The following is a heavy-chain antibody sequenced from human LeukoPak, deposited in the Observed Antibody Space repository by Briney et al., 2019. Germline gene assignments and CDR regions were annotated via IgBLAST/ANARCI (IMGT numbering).Heavy chain of an antibody. CDR2: IRSDGTI. CDR1: GFTSFDFP. Sequence: GGSLRLSCEASGFTSFDFPMNWVRQAPGKGLEWVSHIRSDGTITYADSVKGRFTISRDDAKTSVYLQMNSLSDEDTAIYYCARDNIWAFDMWGQGTMVTVSS. J-gene: IGHJ3*02. CDR3: ARDNIWAFDM. V-gene: IGHV3-69-1*01. D-gene: IGHD2/OR15-2a*01.